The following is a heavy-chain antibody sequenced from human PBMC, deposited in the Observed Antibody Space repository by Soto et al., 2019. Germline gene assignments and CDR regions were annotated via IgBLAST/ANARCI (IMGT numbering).Heavy chain of an antibody. CDR2: INSDGSST. D-gene: IGHD3-22*01. V-gene: IGHV3-74*01. CDR1: GFTFRSYW. J-gene: IGHJ4*02. CDR3: AIRASYYDSSGYFDY. Sequence: PGGSLRLSCAASGFTFRSYWMHWVRQAPGKGLVWVSRINSDGSSTSYADSVKGRFTISRDNAKNTLYLQMNSLRAEDTAVYYCAIRASYYDSSGYFDYWGQGTLVTVSS.